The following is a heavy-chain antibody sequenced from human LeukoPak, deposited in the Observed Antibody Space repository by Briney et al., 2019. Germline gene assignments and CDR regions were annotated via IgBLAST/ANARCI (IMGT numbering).Heavy chain of an antibody. Sequence: ASLKISCKASGDTFNIHYFHWIRQAPGQPLEWMGIIKRVDCIRGNAQTFQGRLMLTKDTSTSTAYMELSSLRSEDTAIYYCAREKNCGDKYFDCWGQGSVV. D-gene: IGHD4-17*01. CDR3: AREKNCGDKYFDC. CDR1: GDTFNIHY. J-gene: IGHJ4*02. V-gene: IGHV1-46*02. CDR2: IKRVDCIR.